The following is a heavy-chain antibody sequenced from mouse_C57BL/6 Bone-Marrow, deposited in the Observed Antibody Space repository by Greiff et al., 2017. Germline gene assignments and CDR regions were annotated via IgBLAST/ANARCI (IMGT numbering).Heavy chain of an antibody. CDR1: GSTFTDYY. CDR2: INPSNGGT. D-gene: IGHD1-1*01. CDR3: ARIFLITTVVPFDY. Sequence: EVQLQESGPVLVKPGASVKMSCKASGSTFTDYYMNWVKQSHGTSLEWIGVINPSNGGTSSNQKFKGKATLTVDKSSSTAYIELNSLTSKDSAVDYCARIFLITTVVPFDYWGQGTTLTVSS. J-gene: IGHJ2*01. V-gene: IGHV1-19*01.